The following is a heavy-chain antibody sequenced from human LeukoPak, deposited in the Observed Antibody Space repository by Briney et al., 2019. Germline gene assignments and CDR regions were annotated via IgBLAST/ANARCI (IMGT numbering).Heavy chain of an antibody. V-gene: IGHV1-69*05. CDR1: GGTFSSYA. Sequence: PVKVSCTASGGTFSSYAISWVRQAPGQGLEWMGGIIPIFGTANYAQKFQGRVTITTDESTSTAYMELSSLRSEDTAVYYCASRSYGARAFDYWGQGTLVTVSS. J-gene: IGHJ4*02. CDR3: ASRSYGARAFDY. D-gene: IGHD1-26*01. CDR2: IIPIFGTA.